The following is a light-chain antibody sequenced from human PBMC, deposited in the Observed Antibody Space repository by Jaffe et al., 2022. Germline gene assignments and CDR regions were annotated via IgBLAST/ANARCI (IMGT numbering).Light chain of an antibody. CDR3: GTWDGSLNNGRV. J-gene: IGLJ3*02. V-gene: IGLV1-51*02. CDR2: EDN. Sequence: QSVLTQPPSVSAAPGQKVTISCSGSSSNIGDKRVSWYQQVPGTAPKLLIYEDNKRPSGIPDRFSGSKSGTSATLVITGLLTGDEADYYCGTWDGSLNNGRVFGGGTKLTVL. CDR1: SSNIGDKR.